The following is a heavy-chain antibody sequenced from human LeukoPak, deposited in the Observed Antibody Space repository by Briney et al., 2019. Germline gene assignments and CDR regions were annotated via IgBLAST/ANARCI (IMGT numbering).Heavy chain of an antibody. J-gene: IGHJ4*02. CDR1: GFTFSIYE. V-gene: IGHV3-48*03. CDR2: IGRGYGIT. CDR3: ARETVHY. Sequence: PGGSLRLSCAASGFTFSIYEFNWVSQAPGKGLEWVSYIGRGYGITYYADSVKGRFTVSRDDAKNSVYLQMNSLRADDTALYYCARETVHYWGQGILVTVSS. D-gene: IGHD4-17*01.